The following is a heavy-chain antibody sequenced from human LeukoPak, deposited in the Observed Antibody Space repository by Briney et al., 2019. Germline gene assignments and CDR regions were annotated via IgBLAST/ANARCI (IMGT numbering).Heavy chain of an antibody. Sequence: GGSPRLSCAASGLKFRSYGMNWVRQAPGKGLEWVSGISGSGGSTDYADSVKGRFTISRDNSKNTLYLQMDSLRVEDTAVYYCARGHQGCSGGSCYPAFDCWGQGTLVTVSS. D-gene: IGHD2-15*01. CDR3: ARGHQGCSGGSCYPAFDC. CDR2: ISGSGGST. J-gene: IGHJ4*02. CDR1: GLKFRSYG. V-gene: IGHV3-23*01.